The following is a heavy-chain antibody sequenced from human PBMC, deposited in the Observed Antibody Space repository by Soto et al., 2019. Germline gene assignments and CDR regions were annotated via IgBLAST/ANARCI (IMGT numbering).Heavy chain of an antibody. J-gene: IGHJ4*02. CDR1: GFTFSSYA. V-gene: IGHV3-23*01. D-gene: IGHD3-3*01. CDR2: ISGSGGST. CDR3: AKTSGLEDFFDY. Sequence: EVQLLESGGGLVQPGGSLRLSCAASGFTFSSYAMSWVRRAPGKGLEWVSAISGSGGSTYYADSVKGRFTISRDNSKNTLYLQMNSLRAEDTAVYYCAKTSGLEDFFDYWGQGTLVTVSS.